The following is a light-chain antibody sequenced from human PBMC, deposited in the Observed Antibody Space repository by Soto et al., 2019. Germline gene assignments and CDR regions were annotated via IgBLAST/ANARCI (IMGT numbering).Light chain of an antibody. CDR3: QQYNSTPRT. CDR1: QSVLYSSNNRNY. J-gene: IGKJ1*01. CDR2: WAS. Sequence: DIVMTQFPDSLAVSLGERATINCKSSQSVLYSSNNRNYLAWYQHKPGQPPKLLIYWASTRESGVPDRFSGSGSGTDFTLTIRSLQAEDVAVYYCQQYNSTPRTFGQGTKVEIK. V-gene: IGKV4-1*01.